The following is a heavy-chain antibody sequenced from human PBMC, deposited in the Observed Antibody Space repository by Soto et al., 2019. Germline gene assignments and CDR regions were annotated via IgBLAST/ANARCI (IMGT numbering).Heavy chain of an antibody. Sequence: QVQLVQSGAEVKKPGSSVKVSCKTSGGTFRNDIITWLRQAPGQGREWMGRIIPLLDQTNYAQKLQASGTITADKATGTAYMELNSLSSEDTAVYYCVRESPIGSTVSGYDGIDYWGQGTLVAVAS. J-gene: IGHJ4*02. V-gene: IGHV1-69*08. CDR3: VRESPIGSTVSGYDGIDY. CDR2: IIPLLDQT. D-gene: IGHD5-12*01. CDR1: GGTFRNDI.